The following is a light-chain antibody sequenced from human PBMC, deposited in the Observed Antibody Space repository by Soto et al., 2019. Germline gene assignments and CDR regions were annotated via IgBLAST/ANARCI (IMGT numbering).Light chain of an antibody. Sequence: EIGLTQSPATLSLSPGERATLSCRASQSISSYLAWYQQKPDQAPRLLIYDASNRATGIPARFSGSGSGTDFTLTISRLEPEDFAVYYCQQRSTWPFTFGPGTTVDIK. V-gene: IGKV3-11*01. J-gene: IGKJ3*01. CDR3: QQRSTWPFT. CDR1: QSISSY. CDR2: DAS.